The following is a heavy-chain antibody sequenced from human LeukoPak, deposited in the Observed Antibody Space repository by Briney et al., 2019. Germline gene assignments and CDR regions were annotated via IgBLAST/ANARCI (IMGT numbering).Heavy chain of an antibody. CDR3: ANSARLNYYYYGMDV. V-gene: IGHV4-34*01. CDR2: INHSGST. D-gene: IGHD2-8*01. J-gene: IGHJ6*02. Sequence: PSETLSLTCAVYGGSFNYYYWSWCRQPPGKGLEWIGEINHSGSTNYNPSLKSRVTISVDTSKNQFSLNLSSVTAADTAMYYCANSARLNYYYYGMDVWGQGSTVTVSS. CDR1: GGSFNYYY.